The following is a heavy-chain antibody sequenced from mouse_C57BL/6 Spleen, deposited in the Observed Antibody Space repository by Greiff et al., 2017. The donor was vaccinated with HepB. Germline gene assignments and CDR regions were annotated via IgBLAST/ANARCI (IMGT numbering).Heavy chain of an antibody. J-gene: IGHJ3*01. D-gene: IGHD1-1*01. V-gene: IGHV1-62-2*01. CDR2: FYPGSGSI. Sequence: QVQLQQSGAELVKPGASVKLSCKASGYTFTEYTIHWVKQRSGQGLEWIGWFYPGSGSIKYNEKFKDKATLIADKSSSTVYMELSRLTSEDSAVYFCARHEDPGLLLRCGFAYWGQGTLVTVSA. CDR1: GYTFTEYT. CDR3: ARHEDPGLLLRCGFAY.